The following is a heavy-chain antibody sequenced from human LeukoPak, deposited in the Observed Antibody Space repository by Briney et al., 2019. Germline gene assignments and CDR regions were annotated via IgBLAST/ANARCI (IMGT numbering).Heavy chain of an antibody. J-gene: IGHJ3*02. CDR2: INPSGGST. Sequence: ASVKVSCKTSGYTFTGYYLHWVRQAPGQGLEWMGIINPSGGSTSYAQKFQGRVTMTRDMSTSTVYMELSRLRCEDKAVYYCARDRGVNNWKDVGVRVVGSAFDIWGQGTMVTVSS. V-gene: IGHV1-46*01. D-gene: IGHD1-20*01. CDR1: GYTFTGYY. CDR3: ARDRGVNNWKDVGVRVVGSAFDI.